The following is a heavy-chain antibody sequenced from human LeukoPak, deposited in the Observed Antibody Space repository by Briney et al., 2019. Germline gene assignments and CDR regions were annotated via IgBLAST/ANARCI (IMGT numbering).Heavy chain of an antibody. CDR2: ITGSSSYI. D-gene: IGHD3-3*01. Sequence: GGSLRLSCAASGFTFSSYSMNWVRQAPGKGLEWVSSITGSSSYIHYADSVKGRFTISRDNAKNSLYLQMNSLRAEDTAVYYCARIAYYDFWSGYYTPFDYWGQGTLVTVSS. J-gene: IGHJ4*02. V-gene: IGHV3-21*01. CDR3: ARIAYYDFWSGYYTPFDY. CDR1: GFTFSSYS.